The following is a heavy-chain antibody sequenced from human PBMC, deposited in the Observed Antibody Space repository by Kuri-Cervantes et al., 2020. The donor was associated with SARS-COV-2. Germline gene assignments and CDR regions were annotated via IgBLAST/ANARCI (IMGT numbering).Heavy chain of an antibody. CDR3: ARDLVLWSSGGFDY. J-gene: IGHJ4*02. D-gene: IGHD2-15*01. CDR2: ISSSSSYI. CDR1: GFTFSSYS. Sequence: GESLKISCAASGFTFSSYSMNWVRQAPGKGLEWVSSISSSSSYIYYADSVKGRFTISRDNAKNSLYLQMNSLRAEDTAVYYCARDLVLWSSGGFDYWGQGTRVTVSS. V-gene: IGHV3-21*01.